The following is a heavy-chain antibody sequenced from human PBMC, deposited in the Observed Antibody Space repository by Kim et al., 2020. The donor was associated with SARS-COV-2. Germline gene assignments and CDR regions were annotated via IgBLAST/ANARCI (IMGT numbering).Heavy chain of an antibody. CDR1: GFNFSNYI. D-gene: IGHD6-19*01. J-gene: IGHJ4*02. Sequence: GGSLRLSCAASGFNFSNYIMNWVRQSPGKGLEWLSYISSTSSTIYYADSVKGRFTISRDNAKNSLYLQMNSLRDEDTAVYYCARDNIRSGTGWSYWGQGILVTVSS. CDR2: ISSTSSTI. V-gene: IGHV3-48*02. CDR3: ARDNIRSGTGWSY.